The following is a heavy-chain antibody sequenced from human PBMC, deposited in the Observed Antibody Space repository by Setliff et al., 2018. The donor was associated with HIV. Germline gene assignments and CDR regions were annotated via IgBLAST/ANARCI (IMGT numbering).Heavy chain of an antibody. CDR3: TNKPESFNSFEV. J-gene: IGHJ3*01. Sequence: GGSLRLSCTSSGFNFDDFGMAWVRQAPGKGLQWVSGMSWNGDRILYADSVKGRFTISRDNAKNSLYLQMNSLRDEDTAFYYCTNKPESFNSFEVWGQGTVVTVSS. V-gene: IGHV3-20*04. CDR1: GFNFDDFG. CDR2: MSWNGDRI.